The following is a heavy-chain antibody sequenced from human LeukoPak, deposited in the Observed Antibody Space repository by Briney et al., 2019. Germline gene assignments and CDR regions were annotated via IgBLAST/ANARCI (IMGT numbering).Heavy chain of an antibody. Sequence: GGSLRLSCVASGFTFSTYTFNWVRQAPGKGLEWLSYISSGGLTIFYADSVKGRFTISRNNTKNSIFLDMTNFRAEDTAVYYCARDFDYGDYIDFWGQGTLVAVSS. D-gene: IGHD4/OR15-4a*01. CDR2: ISSGGLTI. V-gene: IGHV3-48*04. J-gene: IGHJ4*02. CDR1: GFTFSTYT. CDR3: ARDFDYGDYIDF.